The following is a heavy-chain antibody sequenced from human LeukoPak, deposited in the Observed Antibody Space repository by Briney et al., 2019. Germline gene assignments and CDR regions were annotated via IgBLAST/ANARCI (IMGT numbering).Heavy chain of an antibody. D-gene: IGHD1-26*01. J-gene: IGHJ4*02. V-gene: IGHV4-4*07. CDR2: IYTSGST. Sequence: PSETLSLTCTVSGCSISSYYWSWIRQPAGKGLEWIGRIYTSGSTNYNPSLKSRVTISVDKSKNQFSLKLSSVTAADTAVYYCAVVGATSVDYWGQGTLVTVSS. CDR1: GCSISSYY. CDR3: AVVGATSVDY.